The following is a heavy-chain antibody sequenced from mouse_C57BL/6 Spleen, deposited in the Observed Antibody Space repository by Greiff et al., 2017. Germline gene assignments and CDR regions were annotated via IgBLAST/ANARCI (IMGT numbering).Heavy chain of an antibody. J-gene: IGHJ2*01. CDR3: ARTGAVVGDFDY. Sequence: QVQLQQSGAELVKPGASVKISCKASGYAFSSYWMNWVKQRPGKGLEWIGQIYPGDGDTNYNGKFKGKATLTADKSSSTAYMQLSSLTSEDSAVYFCARTGAVVGDFDYWGQGTTLTVSS. V-gene: IGHV1-80*01. D-gene: IGHD1-1*01. CDR1: GYAFSSYW. CDR2: IYPGDGDT.